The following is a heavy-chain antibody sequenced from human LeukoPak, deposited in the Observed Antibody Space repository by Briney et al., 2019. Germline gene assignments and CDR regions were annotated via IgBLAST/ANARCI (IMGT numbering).Heavy chain of an antibody. CDR1: GGSFSGYY. V-gene: IGHV4-34*01. Sequence: SETLSLTCAVYGGSFSGYYWSWIRQPPGKGLEWIGEINHSGSTNYNPSLKSRVTISVDTSKNQFSLKLSSVTAADTAVYYCARGVGLLLRGVYYMDVWGKGTTVTVSS. CDR3: ARGVGLLLRGVYYMDV. J-gene: IGHJ6*03. CDR2: INHSGST. D-gene: IGHD2-15*01.